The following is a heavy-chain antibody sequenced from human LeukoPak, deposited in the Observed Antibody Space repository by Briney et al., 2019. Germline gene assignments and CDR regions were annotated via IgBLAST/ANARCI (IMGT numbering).Heavy chain of an antibody. Sequence: PGGSLRLSCAASGFTFDDYGMSWVRQAPGKGLEWVSGINWNGGSTGYADSVKGRFTISRDNAKNSLYLQMNSLRAEDTALYHCARNSNFDYDSSLGYWGQGTLVTVSS. CDR2: INWNGGST. CDR3: ARNSNFDYDSSLGY. V-gene: IGHV3-20*01. J-gene: IGHJ4*02. D-gene: IGHD3-22*01. CDR1: GFTFDDYG.